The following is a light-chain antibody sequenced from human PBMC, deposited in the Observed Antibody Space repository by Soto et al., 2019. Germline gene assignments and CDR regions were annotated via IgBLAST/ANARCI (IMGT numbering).Light chain of an antibody. CDR3: QQYGNLPLT. CDR2: DAS. V-gene: IGKV1-33*01. Sequence: DIQMTQSPSSLSASVGDRVTITCQASQGISNYLNWYQQKPGKAPKLLIYDASNLETGVPSRFSGSGSGTDFTFTISSLQPEDIAGYYCQQYGNLPLTFGGGTKVEIK. CDR1: QGISNY. J-gene: IGKJ4*01.